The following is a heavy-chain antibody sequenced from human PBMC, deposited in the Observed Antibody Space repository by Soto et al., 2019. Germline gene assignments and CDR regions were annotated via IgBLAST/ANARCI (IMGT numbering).Heavy chain of an antibody. Sequence: PSETLSLTCAVYGGSFSGYYWSWVRQPPGKGLEWIGEINHSGSTNYNPSLKSRVTISVDTSKNQFSLKLSSVTAADTAVYYCARGKYYDYVWGSYRPINWFDPWGQGTLVTVSS. CDR3: ARGKYYDYVWGSYRPINWFDP. J-gene: IGHJ5*02. CDR2: INHSGST. V-gene: IGHV4-34*01. CDR1: GGSFSGYY. D-gene: IGHD3-16*02.